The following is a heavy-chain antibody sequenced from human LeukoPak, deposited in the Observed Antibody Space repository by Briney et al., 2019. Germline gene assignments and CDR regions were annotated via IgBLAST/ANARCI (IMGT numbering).Heavy chain of an antibody. J-gene: IGHJ4*02. CDR2: IYSTGST. V-gene: IGHV4-4*07. D-gene: IGHD6-13*01. Sequence: PSETLSLTCTVSGGSISSYYWSWTRQPAGKGLEGIGRIYSTGSTNYNPSLKSRVTMSVDTSKNQFSLRLRSVTAADTAVYYCARQIASAGTAGFDFWGQGALVTVSS. CDR3: ARQIASAGTAGFDF. CDR1: GGSISSYY.